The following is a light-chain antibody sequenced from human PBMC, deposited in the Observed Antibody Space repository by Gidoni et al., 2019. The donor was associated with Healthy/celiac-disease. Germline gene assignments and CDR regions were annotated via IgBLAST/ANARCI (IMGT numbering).Light chain of an antibody. V-gene: IGKV1-9*01. J-gene: IGKJ5*01. CDR1: QGISSY. Sequence: DSQLTQSPSFLSASVGDRVTITCRASQGISSYLAWYQQKPGKAPKLLIYAASTLQSGVTSRFSGSGSGTEFTLTISSLQPEDFATYYCQQLNSYTITFGQGTRLEIK. CDR2: AAS. CDR3: QQLNSYTIT.